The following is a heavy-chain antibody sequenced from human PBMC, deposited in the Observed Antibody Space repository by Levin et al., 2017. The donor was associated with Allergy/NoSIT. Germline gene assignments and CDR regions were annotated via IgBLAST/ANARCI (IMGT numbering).Heavy chain of an antibody. CDR1: GFTFNSYA. CDR2: INSGGTGT. D-gene: IGHD2-15*01. J-gene: IGHJ4*02. V-gene: IGHV3-23*01. CDR3: ARLPGGPIVVAT. Sequence: PGGSLRLSCAASGFTFNSYAMNWVRQAPGKGLEWVSSINSGGTGTYYADSVKGRFTISRDNSKSTLSLQMDSLRAEDTAVYYCARLPGGPIVVATWGQGTLVTVSS.